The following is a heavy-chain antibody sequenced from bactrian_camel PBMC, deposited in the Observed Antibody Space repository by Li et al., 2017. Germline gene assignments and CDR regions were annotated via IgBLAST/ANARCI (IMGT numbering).Heavy chain of an antibody. CDR2: IHSRGGST. Sequence: HVQLVESGGGVVQPGGSLRLSCTSSTFTVTAYNTYWVRQAPGREREAVASIHSRGGSTDYTDSVKGRFTISKDNAKNILYLQMNSLEPEDTAVYYCAASRSGSWYSWKEPQQYHYWGQGTQVTVSS. CDR3: AASRSGSWYSWKEPQQYHY. D-gene: IGHD2*01. V-gene: IGHV3S1*01. CDR1: TFTVTAYN. J-gene: IGHJ4*01.